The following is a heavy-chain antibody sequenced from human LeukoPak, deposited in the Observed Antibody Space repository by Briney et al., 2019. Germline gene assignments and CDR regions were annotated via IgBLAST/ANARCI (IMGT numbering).Heavy chain of an antibody. CDR2: IRYDGSNK. CDR3: AKDRGYHATEGCFDY. J-gene: IGHJ4*02. CDR1: GFTFSSYG. D-gene: IGHD6-13*01. Sequence: PGGSLRLSCAASGFTFSSYGMHWVRQAPGKGLEWVAFIRYDGSNKYYADSVKGRFTISRDNSKNTLYLQMNSLRAEDTAVYYCAKDRGYHATEGCFDYWGQGTLVTVSS. V-gene: IGHV3-30*02.